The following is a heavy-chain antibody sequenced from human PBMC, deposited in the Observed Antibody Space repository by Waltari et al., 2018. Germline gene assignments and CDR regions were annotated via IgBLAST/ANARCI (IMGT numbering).Heavy chain of an antibody. D-gene: IGHD3-10*01. Sequence: EVLLVESGGGLVQPGGSLRLSCAASGFTFSGYWMTWVRQTPGKGPEGGANINQDGSERNYVDSVNGRFTVSRDNAKNLLYLQINSLRADDTAIYYCTRDRRGTPLFDYWGQGTLVTVSS. CDR1: GFTFSGYW. CDR3: TRDRRGTPLFDY. CDR2: INQDGSER. V-gene: IGHV3-7*03. J-gene: IGHJ4*02.